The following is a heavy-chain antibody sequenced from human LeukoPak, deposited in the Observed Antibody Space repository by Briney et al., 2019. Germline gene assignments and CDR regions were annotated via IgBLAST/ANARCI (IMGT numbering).Heavy chain of an antibody. V-gene: IGHV1-46*01. CDR1: GYTFTSYY. J-gene: IGHJ4*02. CDR3: ARGLTTVTNCFDY. CDR2: INPSGGSR. Sequence: GASVTVSCKASGYTFTSYYLNWVRQAPGQGLEWMGIINPSGGSRSYAQKFQGRVTLTRDTSTSTVYMELSSLRSEDTAVYYCARGLTTVTNCFDYWGQGTLVTVSS. D-gene: IGHD4-17*01.